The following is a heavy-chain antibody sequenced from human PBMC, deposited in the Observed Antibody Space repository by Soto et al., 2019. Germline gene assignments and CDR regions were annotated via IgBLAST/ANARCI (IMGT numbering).Heavy chain of an antibody. CDR2: ISGSGGST. D-gene: IGHD3-16*01. V-gene: IGHV3-23*01. CDR3: ANRAGGY. Sequence: LRLSCSASGFTFSSYAMSLVRQAPGKGLEWVSAISGSGGSTYYADSVKGRFTISRDNSKNTMYLQMHSLRAEDTAVYYCANRAGGYWGQGTLVTVSS. J-gene: IGHJ4*02. CDR1: GFTFSSYA.